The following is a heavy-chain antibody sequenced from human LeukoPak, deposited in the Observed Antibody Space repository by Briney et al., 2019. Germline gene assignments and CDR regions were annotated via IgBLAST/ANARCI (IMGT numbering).Heavy chain of an antibody. CDR1: GGSISSGYY. Sequence: SETLSLTCTVSGGSISSGYYWGWIRQPPGKGLEWIGSIYHSGSTYYNPSLKSRVTISVDTSKNQFSLKLSSVTAADTAVYYCARGSDHYDFWSGYYRGWFDPWGQGTLVTVSS. CDR2: IYHSGST. V-gene: IGHV4-38-2*02. J-gene: IGHJ5*02. D-gene: IGHD3-3*01. CDR3: ARGSDHYDFWSGYYRGWFDP.